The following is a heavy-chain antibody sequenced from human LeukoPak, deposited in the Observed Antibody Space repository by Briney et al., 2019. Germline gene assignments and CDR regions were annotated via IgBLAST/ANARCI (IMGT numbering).Heavy chain of an antibody. D-gene: IGHD2-21*02. CDR2: INSNTGGT. Sequence: GASVKVSCKASGHTFTAYYIHWVRQAPGQGLEWMGWINSNTGGTNYAQKFQGRVTTTRDTFISTAYMELSSVRSDDTAVYYGAKGGAWAGLFYPWGQGTLVTVSS. CDR1: GHTFTAYY. V-gene: IGHV1-2*02. CDR3: AKGGAWAGLFYP. J-gene: IGHJ5*02.